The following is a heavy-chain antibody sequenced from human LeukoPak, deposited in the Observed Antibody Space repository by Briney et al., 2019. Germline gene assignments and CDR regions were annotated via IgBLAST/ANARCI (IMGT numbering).Heavy chain of an antibody. J-gene: IGHJ6*03. D-gene: IGHD6-25*01. CDR1: GGSFSGYY. CDR2: INHSGST. CDR3: ARGRVSANYYYYYMDV. Sequence: SETLSLTCAVYGGSFSGYYWSWIRQPPGKGLEWIGEINHSGSTNYNPSLKSRVTISVDTSKNQFSLKLSSVTAADTAVYYCARGRVSANYYYYYMDVWGKGTTVTVSS. V-gene: IGHV4-34*01.